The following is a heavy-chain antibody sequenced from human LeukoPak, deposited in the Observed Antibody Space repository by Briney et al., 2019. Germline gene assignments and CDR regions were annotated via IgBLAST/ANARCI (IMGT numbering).Heavy chain of an antibody. CDR2: INPNSGGT. J-gene: IGHJ5*02. CDR1: GYTFSVYY. D-gene: IGHD3-16*01. V-gene: IGHV1-2*02. CDR3: ARGGEGWFDP. Sequence: PGASVKVSCKASGYTFSVYYMHWVRQAPGQGLEWMGWINPNSGGTNYAQKFQGRVTMTRDTSISTVYMELSRVRPDDTAVYYCARGGEGWFDPWGQGTLVTVSS.